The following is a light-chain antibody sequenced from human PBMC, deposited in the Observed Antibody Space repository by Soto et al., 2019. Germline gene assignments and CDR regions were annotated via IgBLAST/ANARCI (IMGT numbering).Light chain of an antibody. Sequence: EIVVTQSPGTLSLSPAERATLSCRASQSVSRNSLAWYQQQPGQAPRLLIYGASSRATDIPDRFSGSGSGTDFTLIVSRLEPEDFAVYFCQQYGTSPPTFGPGTKVDIK. CDR2: GAS. CDR1: QSVSRNS. CDR3: QQYGTSPPT. V-gene: IGKV3-20*01. J-gene: IGKJ3*01.